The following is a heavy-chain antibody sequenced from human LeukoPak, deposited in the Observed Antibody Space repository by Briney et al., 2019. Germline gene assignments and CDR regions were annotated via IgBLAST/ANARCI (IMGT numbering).Heavy chain of an antibody. CDR1: GGSFSGYY. D-gene: IGHD1-7*01. Sequence: NSSETLSLTCAVYGGSFSGYYWSWIRQHPGKGLEWIGYIYYSGSTYYNPSLKSRVTISVDTSKNQFSLKLSSVTAADTAVYYCARDLGRNYYFDYWGQGTLVTVSS. V-gene: IGHV4-31*11. CDR2: IYYSGST. CDR3: ARDLGRNYYFDY. J-gene: IGHJ4*02.